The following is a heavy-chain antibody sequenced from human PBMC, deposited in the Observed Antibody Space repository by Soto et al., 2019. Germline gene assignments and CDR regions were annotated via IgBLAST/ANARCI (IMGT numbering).Heavy chain of an antibody. V-gene: IGHV2-5*02. Sequence: QITVKESGPTLVNPTQTLTLTCTFSGFSLSTTGVGVGWIRQPPGKALECLALIYWDDDKRYNPSLKNRLTIAKDTSRSEGVLTMTNMDPGDTATYFCAHRRGPYSNWNDGDFDYWGQGTLVTVSS. CDR3: AHRRGPYSNWNDGDFDY. CDR1: GFSLSTTGVG. CDR2: IYWDDDK. D-gene: IGHD1-1*01. J-gene: IGHJ4*02.